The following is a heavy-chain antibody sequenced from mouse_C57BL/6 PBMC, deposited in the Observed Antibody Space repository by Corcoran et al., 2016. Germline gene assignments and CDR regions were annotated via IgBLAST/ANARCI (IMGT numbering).Heavy chain of an antibody. CDR3: ARNYDFDY. CDR1: GYTFTDYY. CDR2: INPNNGGT. D-gene: IGHD2-3*01. Sequence: EVQLQQSGPELVKPGASVKISCKASGYTFTDYYMNWVKQSHGKSLEWIGDINPNNGGTSYNQKFKGKATLTVDNSSSTAYMELRSLTSEDSAGYYCARNYDFDYWGQGTTLTVSS. J-gene: IGHJ2*01. V-gene: IGHV1-26*01.